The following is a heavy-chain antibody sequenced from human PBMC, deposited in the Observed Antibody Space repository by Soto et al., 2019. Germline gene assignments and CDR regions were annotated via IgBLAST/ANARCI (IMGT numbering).Heavy chain of an antibody. V-gene: IGHV3-21*04. CDR1: GFTFSSYS. D-gene: IGHD6-19*01. Sequence: GSLRLSCAASGFTFSSYSMNWVRQAPGKGLEWVSSISSSSSYIYYADSVKGRFTISRDNAKNSLYLQMNSLRAADTAVYYCARDSSGWYNFDYWGQGTLVTVSS. CDR2: ISSSSSYI. CDR3: ARDSSGWYNFDY. J-gene: IGHJ4*02.